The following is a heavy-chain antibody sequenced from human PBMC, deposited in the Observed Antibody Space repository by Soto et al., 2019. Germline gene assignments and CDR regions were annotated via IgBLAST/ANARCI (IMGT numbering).Heavy chain of an antibody. CDR2: INAGNGNT. CDR1: GYTFTIYV. CDR3: ARDPTAYGHHFVYG. D-gene: IGHD4-17*01. Sequence: ASVKVCCKACGYTFTIYVIPWVRKDPGQRLEWMGWINAGNGNTKYSQKFQGRVTITRDTSASTAYMELSSLRSEDTAVYYCARDPTAYGHHFVYGLGKGTTVTVS. J-gene: IGHJ6*03. V-gene: IGHV1-3*01.